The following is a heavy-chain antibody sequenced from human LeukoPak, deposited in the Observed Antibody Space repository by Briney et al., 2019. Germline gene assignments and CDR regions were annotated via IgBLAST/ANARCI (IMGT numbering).Heavy chain of an antibody. V-gene: IGHV3-48*01. D-gene: IGHD3-22*01. CDR2: VSSSSSTI. Sequence: PGGSLRLSCAASGFTFSSYSMLWVRQAPGKGLEWVSYVSSSSSTIYYADSVKGRFTISRDNAKNSLYLQMNTLRAEDTAVYYCARTWYYSDSSGYRPNDGWGQGTLVTVSS. CDR3: ARTWYYSDSSGYRPNDG. CDR1: GFTFSSYS. J-gene: IGHJ4*02.